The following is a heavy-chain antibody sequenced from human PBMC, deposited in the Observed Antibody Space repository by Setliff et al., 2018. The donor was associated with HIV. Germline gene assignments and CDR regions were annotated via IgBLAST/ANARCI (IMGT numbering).Heavy chain of an antibody. V-gene: IGHV4-30-4*08. J-gene: IGHJ4*02. CDR1: GGSISSGDYY. Sequence: SETLSLTCTVSGGSISSGDYYWSWIRQPPGKGLEWIGYIYYSGSTYYNPSLRSRVTISLDTSKNQFSLKLSSVTAADTTVYFCARVRRDGNSFDDWGQGTLVTVSS. CDR3: ARVRRDGNSFDD. CDR2: IYYSGST. D-gene: IGHD4-4*01.